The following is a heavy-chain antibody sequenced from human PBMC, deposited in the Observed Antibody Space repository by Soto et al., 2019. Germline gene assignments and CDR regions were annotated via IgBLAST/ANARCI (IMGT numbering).Heavy chain of an antibody. V-gene: IGHV3-20*04. CDR2: INWNGGST. CDR3: ARDRGHIVVVTATYYFDY. J-gene: IGHJ4*02. Sequence: EVQLVESGGGVVLPGGSLRLSCAASGFTFDDYGMSWVRQAPEKGLEWVSGINWNGGSTGYADSVKGRFTISRDNAKNSLYLQMNSLRAEDTALYYCARDRGHIVVVTATYYFDYWGQGTLVTVSS. CDR1: GFTFDDYG. D-gene: IGHD2-21*02.